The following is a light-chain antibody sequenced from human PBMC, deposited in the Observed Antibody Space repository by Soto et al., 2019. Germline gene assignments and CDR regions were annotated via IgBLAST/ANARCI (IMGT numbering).Light chain of an antibody. V-gene: IGLV2-14*03. CDR3: SSYTSNNTRV. Sequence: QSALTQPASVSGSPGQSITISCTGTSSDVGGYNYVSWYQQHPGKAPKLMIYDVSDRPSGVSNRFSGSKSGNTASLTISGPQAEDEADYYCSSYTSNNTRVFGGGTKLTVL. J-gene: IGLJ2*01. CDR1: SSDVGGYNY. CDR2: DVS.